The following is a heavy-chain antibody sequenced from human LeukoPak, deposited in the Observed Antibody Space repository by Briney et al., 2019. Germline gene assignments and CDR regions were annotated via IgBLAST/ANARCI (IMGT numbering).Heavy chain of an antibody. J-gene: IGHJ4*02. CDR1: GFSFSDNS. V-gene: IGHV3-21*01. CDR3: ASRRGSNRPFDY. Sequence: PGGSLRLSCAASGFSFSDNSMTWVRQAPGKGLEWVSSISPSSSYIFYSDSLKGRFTISRDNAKNSLYLQMNSLTAEDSAVYYCASRRGSNRPFDYWGQGTLVTVSS. CDR2: ISPSSSYI. D-gene: IGHD1-26*01.